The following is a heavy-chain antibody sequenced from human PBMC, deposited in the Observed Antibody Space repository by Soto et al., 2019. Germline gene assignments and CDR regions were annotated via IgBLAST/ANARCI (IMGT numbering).Heavy chain of an antibody. Sequence: GGSLRLSCAASGFTFSSYGMHWVRQAPGKGLEWVAVISYDGSNKYYADSVKGRFTISRDNSKNTLYLQMNSLRAEDTAVYYCAKDQGSTWYYYSMDVWGQGTTVTVSS. CDR3: AKDQGSTWYYYSMDV. J-gene: IGHJ6*02. D-gene: IGHD6-13*01. V-gene: IGHV3-30*18. CDR2: ISYDGSNK. CDR1: GFTFSSYG.